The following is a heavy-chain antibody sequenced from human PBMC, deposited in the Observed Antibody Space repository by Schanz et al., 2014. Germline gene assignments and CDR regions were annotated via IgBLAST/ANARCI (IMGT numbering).Heavy chain of an antibody. CDR3: ARGRARQLVHWFDP. CDR2: ISGGGGSA. D-gene: IGHD6-13*01. CDR1: GFTFNNYD. J-gene: IGHJ5*02. Sequence: EVQLVESGGGLVQPGGSLRLSCAASGFTFNNYDMNWVRLVPGKGLECVSGISGGGGSAYYADSVKGRFTISRDNARYSLYLEMNSLRAEDTAVYYCARGRARQLVHWFDPWGQGTLVTVSS. V-gene: IGHV3-23*04.